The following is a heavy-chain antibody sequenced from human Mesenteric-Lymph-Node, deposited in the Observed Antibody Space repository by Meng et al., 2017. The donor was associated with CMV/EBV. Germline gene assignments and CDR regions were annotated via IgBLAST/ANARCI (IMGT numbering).Heavy chain of an antibody. CDR3: AKDRIGVADY. Sequence: GGSLRLSCAASGFTFSSYGMHWVRQAPGKGLEWVAFIGNDGTNKYYADSVKGRFTISRDNSKNTLYLQMNSLRTEGTAVYYCAKDRIGVADYWGQGTLVTVSS. CDR1: GFTFSSYG. D-gene: IGHD6-19*01. V-gene: IGHV3-30*02. CDR2: IGNDGTNK. J-gene: IGHJ4*02.